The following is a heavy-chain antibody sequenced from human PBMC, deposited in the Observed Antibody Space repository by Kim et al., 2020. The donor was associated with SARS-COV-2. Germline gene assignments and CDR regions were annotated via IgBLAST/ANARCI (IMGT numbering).Heavy chain of an antibody. CDR3: ARENYVGNYFDY. D-gene: IGHD1-7*01. Sequence: YDPAPVKGRYTISRDNSKNALYLQMNSLRAEDPAVYYCARENYVGNYFDYWGQGTLVTVSS. J-gene: IGHJ4*02. V-gene: IGHV3-53*01.